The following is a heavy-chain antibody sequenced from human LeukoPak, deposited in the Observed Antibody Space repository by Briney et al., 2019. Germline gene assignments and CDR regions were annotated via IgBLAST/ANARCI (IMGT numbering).Heavy chain of an antibody. CDR1: GFTFSNYA. J-gene: IGHJ4*02. CDR3: AKEAILEWLNLGPLDY. Sequence: PGGSLRLSCAASGFTFSNYAMHWVRQAPGKGLEWVAVISYDGSNKYYADSVKGRFTISRDNSKNTLYLQMNSLRAEDTAVYYCAKEAILEWLNLGPLDYWGQGTLVTVSS. D-gene: IGHD3-3*01. CDR2: ISYDGSNK. V-gene: IGHV3-30*18.